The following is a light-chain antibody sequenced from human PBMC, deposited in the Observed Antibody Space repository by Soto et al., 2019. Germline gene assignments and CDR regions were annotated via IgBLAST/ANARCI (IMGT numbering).Light chain of an antibody. CDR1: QSVSCNY. Sequence: EIVLTQSPGTLSLSPGERATLSCRASQSVSCNYLAWYQQRPGQAPRLLIYDASTRAAGIPDRFSGSGSGTDFTLTISRLEPEDFAVFYCHHYSRSPIFTFGPGTTVDIK. V-gene: IGKV3-20*01. CDR2: DAS. CDR3: HHYSRSPIFT. J-gene: IGKJ3*01.